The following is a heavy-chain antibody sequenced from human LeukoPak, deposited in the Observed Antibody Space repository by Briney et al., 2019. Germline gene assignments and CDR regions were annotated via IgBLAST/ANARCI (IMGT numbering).Heavy chain of an antibody. D-gene: IGHD5-24*01. CDR2: ISWNSGSI. V-gene: IGHV3-9*01. CDR1: GFTFDDYA. CDR3: AKGIHGYNTSDI. Sequence: GGSLRLSCAASGFTFDDYAMHWVRQAPGKGLEGVSGISWNSGSIGYADSVKGRFTISRDNAKNSLYLQMNSLRAEDTALYYCAKGIHGYNTSDISGQKTMVTVSS. J-gene: IGHJ3*02.